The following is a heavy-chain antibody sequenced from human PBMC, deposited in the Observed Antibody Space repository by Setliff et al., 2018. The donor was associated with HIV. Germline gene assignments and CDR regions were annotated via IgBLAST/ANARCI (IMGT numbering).Heavy chain of an antibody. CDR3: ARARYYYDPDNTGSSGEYFDY. J-gene: IGHJ4*02. CDR1: GGSMSSGDYY. V-gene: IGHV4-31*03. D-gene: IGHD3-22*01. CDR2: IYYSGST. Sequence: SETLSLTCSVSGGSMSSGDYYWSWIRQHPGKGLEWIGYIYYSGSTYYNPSLKSGITISGDTSKNEFSLKVTSVTAADTAVYFCARARYYYDPDNTGSSGEYFDYWGQGALVTVSS.